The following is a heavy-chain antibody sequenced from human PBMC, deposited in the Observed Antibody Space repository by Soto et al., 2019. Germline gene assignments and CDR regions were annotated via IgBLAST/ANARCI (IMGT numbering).Heavy chain of an antibody. Sequence: QVQLRESGPGLVKPSETLSLTCTVSGGSMNYYYWSWIRQPPGKGLEWIGYIYHSGTAEYNPSLKSRVTLAVDTSKSQFSLMMSSVTPADTAGYYCARDRAIISAPTKEYVFEIWCQGTTVTVSS. D-gene: IGHD5-12*01. CDR3: ARDRAIISAPTKEYVFEI. V-gene: IGHV4-59*01. CDR1: GGSMNYYY. J-gene: IGHJ3*02. CDR2: IYHSGTA.